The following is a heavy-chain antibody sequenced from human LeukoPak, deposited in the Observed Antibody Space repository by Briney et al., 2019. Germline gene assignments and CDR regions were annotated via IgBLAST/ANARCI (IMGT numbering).Heavy chain of an antibody. D-gene: IGHD6-13*01. V-gene: IGHV4-61*02. CDR1: GGSISSGSYY. CDR3: ARVGIPAAGTWWFDP. J-gene: IGHJ5*02. CDR2: IYTSGST. Sequence: PSQTLSLTCTVSGGSISSGSYYWSWIRQPAGKGLEWIGRIYTSGSTNYNPSLKSRVTISVDTSKNQFSLKLSSVTAADTAVYYCARVGIPAAGTWWFDPWGQGTPVTVSS.